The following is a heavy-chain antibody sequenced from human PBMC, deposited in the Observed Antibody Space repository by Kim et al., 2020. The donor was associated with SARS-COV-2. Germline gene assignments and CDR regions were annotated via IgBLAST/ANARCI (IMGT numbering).Heavy chain of an antibody. CDR3: ARVLGWFGEYDAFDI. J-gene: IGHJ3*02. D-gene: IGHD3-10*01. V-gene: IGHV3-53*01. CDR1: GFTVSSNY. CDR2: IYSGGST. Sequence: GGSLRLSCAASGFTVSSNYMSWVRQAPGKGLEWVSVIYSGGSTYYADSVKGRFTISRDNSKNTLYLQMNSLRAEDTAVYYCARVLGWFGEYDAFDIWGQGTMVTVSS.